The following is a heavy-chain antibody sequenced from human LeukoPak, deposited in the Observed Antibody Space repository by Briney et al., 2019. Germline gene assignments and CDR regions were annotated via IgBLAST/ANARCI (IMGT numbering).Heavy chain of an antibody. D-gene: IGHD6-19*01. J-gene: IGHJ4*02. CDR1: GGSISSYY. V-gene: IGHV4-30-4*08. CDR3: ARVIAVAKYYFDY. CDR2: IYYSGST. Sequence: SETLSLTCTVSGGSISSYYWSWIRQPPGKGLEWIGYIYYSGSTYYNPSLKSRVTISVDTSKNQFSLKLSSVTAADTAVYYCARVIAVAKYYFDYWGQGTLVTVSS.